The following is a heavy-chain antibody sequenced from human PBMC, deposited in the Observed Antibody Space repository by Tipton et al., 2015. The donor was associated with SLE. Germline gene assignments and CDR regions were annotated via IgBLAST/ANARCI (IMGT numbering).Heavy chain of an antibody. Sequence: TLSLTCTVSGGSISTDDFYWCWIRQNPERGLEWIGYIYYSGRAYYNPSLKSRLSISLDTSKNEFFLNLESVTAADTAVYYCARGGDSLGSGLMCFDPWGQGTLAIVSS. CDR2: IYYSGRA. CDR3: ARGGDSLGSGLMCFDP. V-gene: IGHV4-31*03. J-gene: IGHJ5*02. D-gene: IGHD3-10*01. CDR1: GGSISTDDFY.